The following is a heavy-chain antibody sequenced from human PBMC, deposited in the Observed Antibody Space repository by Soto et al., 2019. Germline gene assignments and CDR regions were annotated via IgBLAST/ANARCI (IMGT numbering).Heavy chain of an antibody. Sequence: GGSLRLSCAASGFTFDDYAMHWVRKAPGKGLEWVSLISGDGGSTYYADSVKGRFTISRDNSKNSLYLQMNSLRTEDTALYYCAKDINRVRPDAFDIWGQGTMVTVSS. D-gene: IGHD2-2*01. CDR1: GFTFDDYA. J-gene: IGHJ3*02. CDR2: ISGDGGST. CDR3: AKDINRVRPDAFDI. V-gene: IGHV3-43*02.